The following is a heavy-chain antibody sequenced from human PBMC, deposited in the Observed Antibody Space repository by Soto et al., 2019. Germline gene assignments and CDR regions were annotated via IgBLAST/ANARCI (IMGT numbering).Heavy chain of an antibody. J-gene: IGHJ6*02. CDR1: GGTFSSFA. CDR3: ARSLGPGYQLVYNYRYGMDV. V-gene: IGHV1-69*12. Sequence: QVQLVQSGAEVQKPGSSVKVSCKASGGTFSSFAISWVRQAPGQGLEWMGGIIPIFNMANYAQKFQGKVTITADESKSTAFMEMRSLRSEDTAVFYCARSLGPGYQLVYNYRYGMDVWGQGTTVTVSS. D-gene: IGHD2-2*01. CDR2: IIPIFNMA.